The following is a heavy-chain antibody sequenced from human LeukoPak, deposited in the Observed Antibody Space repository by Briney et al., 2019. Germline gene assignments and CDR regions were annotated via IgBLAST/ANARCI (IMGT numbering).Heavy chain of an antibody. CDR1: GLIFSSYG. Sequence: GGSLRLSCAASGLIFSSYGMHWVRQAPGKGLEWVALIRSDGSKTYYADSVEGRFTISRDNSKNTLYLQMYSLGADDTAVYYCAKRYCSSASCRSGMDVWGQGTTATVSS. V-gene: IGHV3-30*02. J-gene: IGHJ6*02. CDR2: IRSDGSKT. D-gene: IGHD2-2*01. CDR3: AKRYCSSASCRSGMDV.